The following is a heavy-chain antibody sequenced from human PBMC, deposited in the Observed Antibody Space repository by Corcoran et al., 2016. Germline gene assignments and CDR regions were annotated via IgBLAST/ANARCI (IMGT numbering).Heavy chain of an antibody. Sequence: QVQLVESGGGVVQPGRSLRLSCAASGFTFRNYGMHWVRQAPGKGLEWVTFIWYDGSNKYYVDSVEGRFTISRDNSKNTLSLQMNSLRAEDTAIYFCARDRDSSEYDLWGRGTLVTVSS. D-gene: IGHD6-6*01. V-gene: IGHV3-33*01. CDR1: GFTFRNYG. J-gene: IGHJ2*01. CDR3: ARDRDSSEYDL. CDR2: IWYDGSNK.